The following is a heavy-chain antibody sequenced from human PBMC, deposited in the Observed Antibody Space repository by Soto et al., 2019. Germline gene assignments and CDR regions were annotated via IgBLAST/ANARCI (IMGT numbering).Heavy chain of an antibody. J-gene: IGHJ4*02. CDR3: STDVPGFSYGRYLLRY. CDR2: IKSKTDGGPT. CDR1: GFTFSNAW. Sequence: EVQLVESGGGLVKPGGSRRLSCAASGFTFSNAWMNWVRQAPGKGLAWVGRIKSKTDGGPTDYAAPVKGRFTISRDDSKNTLYLQMDSLKTVDTAVYYWSTDVPGFSYGRYLLRYWGQGTLVTVSS. D-gene: IGHD5-18*01. V-gene: IGHV3-15*07.